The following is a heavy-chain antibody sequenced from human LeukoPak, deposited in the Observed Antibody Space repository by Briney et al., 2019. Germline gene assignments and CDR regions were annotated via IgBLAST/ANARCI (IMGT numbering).Heavy chain of an antibody. CDR1: GYTFTGYY. J-gene: IGHJ4*02. CDR2: INPNSGGT. CDR3: ARVWTRYCSSTSCYGEEFDY. D-gene: IGHD2-2*01. Sequence: ASVKVSCKASGYTFTGYYMHWVRQAPGQGLEWMGWINPNSGGTNYAQKFQGRVTMTRDTSISTAYMELSRLRSDDTAVYYCARVWTRYCSSTSCYGEEFDYWGQGTLVTVSS. V-gene: IGHV1-2*02.